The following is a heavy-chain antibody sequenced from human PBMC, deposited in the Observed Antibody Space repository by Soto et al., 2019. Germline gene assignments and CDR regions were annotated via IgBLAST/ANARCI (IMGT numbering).Heavy chain of an antibody. D-gene: IGHD4-17*01. CDR3: ASPTMTSTSFYYAMDV. J-gene: IGHJ6*02. Sequence: GESLKISCKTSGHRFTTYWISWVRQMPWKGLEYMGKINPTDSETNYSPSFEGHVTFSVDRSTSTAYVRWNSLKASDTAMYYCASPTMTSTSFYYAMDVWGQGTTVTVSS. CDR1: GHRFTTYW. V-gene: IGHV5-10-1*01. CDR2: INPTDSET.